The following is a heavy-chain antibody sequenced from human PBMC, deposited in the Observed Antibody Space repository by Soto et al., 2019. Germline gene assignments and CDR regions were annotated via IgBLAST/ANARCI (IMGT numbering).Heavy chain of an antibody. CDR3: AKARDQQWVRLPFDY. J-gene: IGHJ4*02. CDR1: GFFFISYT. V-gene: IGHV3-23*01. D-gene: IGHD6-19*01. CDR2: FSATSENT. Sequence: EVQLLESGGGLVQPGGSLRLSCVGSGFFFISYTMTWFRQAPGKGLEWVSSFSATSENTYYADSVRGRFTISRDNSKNTLFLQMNSLTAEDTAMYYCAKARDQQWVRLPFDYCGQGILVIVSS.